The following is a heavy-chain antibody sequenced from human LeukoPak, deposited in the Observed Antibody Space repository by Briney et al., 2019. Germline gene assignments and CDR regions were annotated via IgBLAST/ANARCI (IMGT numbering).Heavy chain of an antibody. CDR2: ISYSGTT. V-gene: IGHV4-39*01. D-gene: IGHD3-10*01. J-gene: IGHJ5*02. CDR1: GGSLNSPNYY. Sequence: SETLSLTCIVSGGSLNSPNYYWGWIRQPPGKGLEWIATISYSGTTYYNPSLKSRLTISVDTSKNQFSLKLTSVTAADTAVYYCVRHDYYGSLNWFDPWGQGTLITVSS. CDR3: VRHDYYGSLNWFDP.